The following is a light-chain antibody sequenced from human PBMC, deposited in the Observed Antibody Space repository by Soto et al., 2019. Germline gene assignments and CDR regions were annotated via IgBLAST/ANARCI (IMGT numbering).Light chain of an antibody. CDR2: GAS. Sequence: EIVLTQSPGTLSLSPGERATLYCRASQSVSSSYLAWHQQKRGQAPRLLIYGASSMATGIPDRFSGSGSGTDFTLTISRLEPEDFAVYYCQQHGYSPTYTFGQGTKLEIK. V-gene: IGKV3-20*01. J-gene: IGKJ2*01. CDR1: QSVSSSY. CDR3: QQHGYSPTYT.